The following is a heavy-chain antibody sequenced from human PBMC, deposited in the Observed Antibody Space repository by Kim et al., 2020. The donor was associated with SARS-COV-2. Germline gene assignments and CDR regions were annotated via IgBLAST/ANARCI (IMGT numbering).Heavy chain of an antibody. D-gene: IGHD6-19*01. J-gene: IGHJ4*02. Sequence: GGSLRLSCRASGFAFGAYAMTWVRQAPGKGLEWVASVNNGNNPYYAHSVKGRFTVSRDTAESTLYLQMNGLRVEDTALYYCAKDHPSRGWPTFDSWGQGT. CDR3: AKDHPSRGWPTFDS. CDR1: GFAFGAYA. V-gene: IGHV3-23*05. CDR2: VNNGNNP.